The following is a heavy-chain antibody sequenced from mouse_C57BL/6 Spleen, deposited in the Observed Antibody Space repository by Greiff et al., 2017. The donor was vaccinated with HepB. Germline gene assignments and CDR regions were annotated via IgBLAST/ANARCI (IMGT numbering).Heavy chain of an antibody. CDR1: GYAFSSSW. CDR2: IYPGDGDT. Sequence: QVQLKQSGPELVKPGASVKISCKASGYAFSSSWMNWVKQRPGKGLEWIGRIYPGDGDTNYNGKFKGKATLTADKSSSTAYMQLSSLTSEDSAVYFCARTPPSYGRGYFDVWGTGTTVTVSS. D-gene: IGHD1-1*01. CDR3: ARTPPSYGRGYFDV. V-gene: IGHV1-82*01. J-gene: IGHJ1*03.